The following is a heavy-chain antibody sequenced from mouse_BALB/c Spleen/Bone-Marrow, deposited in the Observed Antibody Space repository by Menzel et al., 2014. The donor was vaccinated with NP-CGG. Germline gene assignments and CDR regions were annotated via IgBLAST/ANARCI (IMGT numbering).Heavy chain of an antibody. J-gene: IGHJ4*01. CDR3: ANLGRYAMDY. CDR2: IYPGSGST. CDR1: GYTFTDYY. V-gene: IGHV1-84*02. D-gene: IGHD3-1*01. Sequence: QVQLQQSGPELVKPGASVKISCKASGYTFTDYYINWVKQKPGQGLEWIGWIYPGSGSTKYNEKFKGKATLTVDTSSSTAYMQRSSVASEDAAVYFCANLGRYAMDYWGQGTSVTVSS.